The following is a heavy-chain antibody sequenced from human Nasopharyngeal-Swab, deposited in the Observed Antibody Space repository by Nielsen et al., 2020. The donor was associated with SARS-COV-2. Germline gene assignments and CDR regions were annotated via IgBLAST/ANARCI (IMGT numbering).Heavy chain of an antibody. Sequence: ETLSLTCVVSGGSISSDDYYWGWIRQPPGKGLEWIASIYYTGSTYYNPSLKGRVTISVDTSKNQFSLKLTSVTATDTAVYYCARHSSGWYYFDYWGQGSLVTVSS. CDR1: GGSISSDDYY. CDR2: IYYTGST. J-gene: IGHJ4*02. CDR3: ARHSSGWYYFDY. V-gene: IGHV4-39*01. D-gene: IGHD6-19*01.